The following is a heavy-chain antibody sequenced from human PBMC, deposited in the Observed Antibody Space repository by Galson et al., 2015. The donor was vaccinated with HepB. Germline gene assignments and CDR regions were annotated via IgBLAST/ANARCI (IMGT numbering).Heavy chain of an antibody. CDR1: GYTFTDYV. D-gene: IGHD3-3*01. J-gene: IGHJ6*03. Sequence: SCKASGYTFTDYVVNWVRQAPGQGLEWMGWMNTNTGKPTYAPGFAGRFVFSLDTSVTTAYLQIGSLETDDTAVYYCARSPLRFLDWLPYYDYYYMDVWGEGTTVTVSS. V-gene: IGHV7-4-1*01. CDR3: ARSPLRFLDWLPYYDYYYMDV. CDR2: MNTNTGKP.